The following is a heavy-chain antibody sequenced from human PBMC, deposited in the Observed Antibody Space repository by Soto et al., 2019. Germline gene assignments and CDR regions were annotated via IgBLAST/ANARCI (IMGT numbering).Heavy chain of an antibody. CDR2: ISWNSVTI. D-gene: IGHD1-26*01. CDR1: GFNFDDHA. Sequence: GGSLRLSCAASGFNFDDHAMHWVRQTPGKGLEWVSGISWNSVTINYADSIKGRFTISRDNAKRTLYLQMNNLRPADTAMYFCVRSSGSQPRAGWFDPWGQGTLVTVSS. V-gene: IGHV3-9*01. J-gene: IGHJ5*02. CDR3: VRSSGSQPRAGWFDP.